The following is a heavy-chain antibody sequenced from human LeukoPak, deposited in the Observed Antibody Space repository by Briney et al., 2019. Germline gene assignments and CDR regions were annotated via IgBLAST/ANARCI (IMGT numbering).Heavy chain of an antibody. CDR2: ISASGGST. CDR1: GFTFSSYA. Sequence: GGSLRLSCAASGFTFSSYAMSWVRQAPGKGLEWVSAISASGGSTYYADSVKGRFTISRDNSKNTLYLQMNSLRAEDTAVYYCAKVQRYSSSWYLDYWGQGTLVTVSS. V-gene: IGHV3-23*01. CDR3: AKVQRYSSSWYLDY. D-gene: IGHD6-13*01. J-gene: IGHJ4*02.